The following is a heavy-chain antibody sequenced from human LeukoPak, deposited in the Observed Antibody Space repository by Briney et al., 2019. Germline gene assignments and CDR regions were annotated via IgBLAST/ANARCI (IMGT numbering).Heavy chain of an antibody. CDR1: GGSFSGYY. CDR2: INHSGNT. CDR3: ARGRSGYSYGPRFDY. J-gene: IGHJ4*02. Sequence: SETLSLTCAVYGGSFSGYYWSWIRQPPGKGLEWIGEINHSGNTNYNPSLKSRVTISVDTSKNQFSLKLSSVTAADTAVYYCARGRSGYSYGPRFDYWGQGTLVTVSS. V-gene: IGHV4-34*01. D-gene: IGHD5-18*01.